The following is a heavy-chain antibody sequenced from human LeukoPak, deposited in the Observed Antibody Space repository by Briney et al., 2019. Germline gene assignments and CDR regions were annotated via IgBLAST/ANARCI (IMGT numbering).Heavy chain of an antibody. CDR3: ARVPDIPHQYYFDY. V-gene: IGHV1-18*01. CDR1: GYTFTSYG. D-gene: IGHD3-9*01. Sequence: ASVKVSCKASGYTFTSYGISWVRQAPGQGLEWMGWISAYNGNTNYAQKLQGRVTMTTDTSTSTAYMELSSLRSEDTAVYYCARVPDIPHQYYFDYWGQGTLVTVSS. J-gene: IGHJ4*02. CDR2: ISAYNGNT.